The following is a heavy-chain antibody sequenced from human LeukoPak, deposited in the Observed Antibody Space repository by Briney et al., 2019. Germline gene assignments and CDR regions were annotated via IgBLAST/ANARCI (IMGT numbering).Heavy chain of an antibody. V-gene: IGHV3-74*01. J-gene: IGHJ4*02. CDR3: AKIDAY. CDR1: GFTFGGNW. CDR2: INSDGSIT. Sequence: PGGSLRLSCAASGFTFGGNWMHWVRQAPGKGLVWVSRINSDGSITNYADSVKGRFTISRDNAKNTLYLQMSSLRAEDTAVYYCAKIDAYWGQGTLVTVSS.